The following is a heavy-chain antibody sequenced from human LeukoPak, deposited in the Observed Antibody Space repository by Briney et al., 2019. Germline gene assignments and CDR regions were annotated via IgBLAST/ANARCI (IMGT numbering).Heavy chain of an antibody. D-gene: IGHD7-27*01. J-gene: IGHJ5*02. CDR2: TYYRSKWYN. CDR3: VRDVNWGKLLS. Sequence: SQTLSLTCAISGDSVSSNSAAWTWIRQSPSRGLEWLGRTYYRSKWYNDYAVSVKSRITINTDTSKNQFSLQLNSVTPEHTAIYYCVRDVNWGKLLSWGQGTLVTVSS. V-gene: IGHV6-1*01. CDR1: GDSVSSNSAA.